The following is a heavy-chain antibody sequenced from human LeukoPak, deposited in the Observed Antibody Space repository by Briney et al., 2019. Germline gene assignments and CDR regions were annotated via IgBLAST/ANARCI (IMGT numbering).Heavy chain of an antibody. D-gene: IGHD3-10*01. V-gene: IGHV3-23*01. CDR1: GFTFSSYA. Sequence: GGSLRLSCAASGFTFSSYAMSWVRQAPGKGLEWVSAISGSGGSTYYADSVKGRFTISRDNSKNTLYLQMNSLRAEDTAVYYCAKSSGRSSSSYSDYWGQGTRVTVSS. CDR3: AKSSGRSSSSYSDY. CDR2: ISGSGGST. J-gene: IGHJ4*02.